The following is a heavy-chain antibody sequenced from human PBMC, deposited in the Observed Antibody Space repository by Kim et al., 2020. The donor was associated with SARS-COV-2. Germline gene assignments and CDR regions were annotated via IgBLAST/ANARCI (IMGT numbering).Heavy chain of an antibody. CDR1: GYSISSGYY. CDR2: IYHSGST. D-gene: IGHD5-12*01. J-gene: IGHJ4*02. CDR3: ARVGHSGYELHFDY. Sequence: SETLSLTCTVSGYSISSGYYWGWIRQPPGKGLEWIGSIYHSGSTYYNPSLKSRVTISVDTSKNQFSLKLSSVTAADTAVYYCARVGHSGYELHFDYWGQGTLVTVSS. V-gene: IGHV4-38-2*02.